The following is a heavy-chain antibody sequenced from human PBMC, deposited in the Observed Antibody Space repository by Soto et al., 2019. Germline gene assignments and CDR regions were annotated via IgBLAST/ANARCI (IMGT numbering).Heavy chain of an antibody. J-gene: IGHJ4*02. CDR2: TYYSGST. CDR1: GGSMIAYD. CDR3: ARVRGTAGKRYFDY. D-gene: IGHD6-13*01. Sequence: SETLSLTSTVSGGSMIAYDWNWMRPHPGKGLQWIGYTYYSGSTTYNPSLKSRVTISVDSSKNQFSLKLDSVTPADTAVYYCARVRGTAGKRYFDYWGPGTLVTVSS. V-gene: IGHV4-59*01.